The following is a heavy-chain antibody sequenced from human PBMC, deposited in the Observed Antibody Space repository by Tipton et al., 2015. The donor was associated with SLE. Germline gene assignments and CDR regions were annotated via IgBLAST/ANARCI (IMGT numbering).Heavy chain of an antibody. Sequence: SLRLSCTASGFTFGDYAMSWVRQAPGKGLEWVGVIRAVGYGGTAQYAASVKGRFTTSRDESKSIVYLQMNSLQTEDTAIYYCTRDSAWNEKTDYWGQGTLVTVSS. CDR3: TRDSAWNEKTDY. J-gene: IGHJ4*02. CDR1: GFTFGDYA. CDR2: IRAVGYGGTA. D-gene: IGHD1-1*01. V-gene: IGHV3-49*04.